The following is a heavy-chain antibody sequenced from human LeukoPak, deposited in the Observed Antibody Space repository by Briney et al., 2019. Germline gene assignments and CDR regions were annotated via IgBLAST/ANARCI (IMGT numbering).Heavy chain of an antibody. CDR1: GFTVSSNY. CDR2: IYSGGST. Sequence: GGSLRLSCAASGFTVSSNYMSWVRQAPGKGLEWVSVIYSGGSTCYADSVKGRFTISRDNSKNTLYLQMNSLRAEDTAVYYCARDNTEGGYSYGYYDYWGQGTLVTVSS. J-gene: IGHJ4*02. D-gene: IGHD5-18*01. CDR3: ARDNTEGGYSYGYYDY. V-gene: IGHV3-66*01.